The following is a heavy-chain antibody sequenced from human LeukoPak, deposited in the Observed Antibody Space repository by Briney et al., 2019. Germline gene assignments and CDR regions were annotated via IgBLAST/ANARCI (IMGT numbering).Heavy chain of an antibody. CDR1: GFTFSIHG. J-gene: IGHJ5*02. CDR2: ISPGAEIT. V-gene: IGHV3-23*01. D-gene: IGHD5-24*01. CDR3: AKDCGWLHFCS. Sequence: PGGSLRLSCAASGFTFSIHGMNWVRQAPGKGLEWVSGISPGAEITYYAESVKGRFTISRDNSKNTLYLQINTLRAEDTVIYYCAKDCGWLHFCSWGQGTLVTVSS.